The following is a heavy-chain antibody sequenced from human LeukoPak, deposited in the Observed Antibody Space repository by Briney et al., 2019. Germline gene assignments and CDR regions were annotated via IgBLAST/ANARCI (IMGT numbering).Heavy chain of an antibody. CDR1: GGSISTRNYY. J-gene: IGHJ5*02. Sequence: SETLSLTCTVSGGSISTRNYYWGWIRQPPGKGLEWIGSIYYDGSTYYNPSLKSRVTISVDTSKNQFSLKLSSVPAADTAVYYCARSRKGILLWFGEDGFSQFDPWGQGTLVTVSS. D-gene: IGHD3-10*01. V-gene: IGHV4-39*07. CDR2: IYYDGST. CDR3: ARSRKGILLWFGEDGFSQFDP.